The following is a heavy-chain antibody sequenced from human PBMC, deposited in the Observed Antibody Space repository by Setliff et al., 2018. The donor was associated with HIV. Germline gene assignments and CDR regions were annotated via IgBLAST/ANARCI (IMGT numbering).Heavy chain of an antibody. CDR1: GYSISSGYY. CDR2: IYHNGIT. J-gene: IGHJ3*02. D-gene: IGHD1-26*01. Sequence: PSETLSLTCGVSGYSISSGYYWGWIRQPPGKGLEWIGSIYHNGITYYNPSLKSRVTISVDTSKNQFSLNLTSVTAADTAVYYCARLGYSGSLVGAFDIWGQGTMVT. V-gene: IGHV4-38-2*01. CDR3: ARLGYSGSLVGAFDI.